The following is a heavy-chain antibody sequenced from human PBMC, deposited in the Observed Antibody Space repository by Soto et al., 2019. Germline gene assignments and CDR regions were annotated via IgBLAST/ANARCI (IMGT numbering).Heavy chain of an antibody. Sequence: QVQLVQSGAEVKKPGASVKVSCKASGYTFTSYGISWVRQAPGQGLEWMGWISAYNGNTNYAQKLQGRVTMTTDTATSTAYMELRSLRSDDTAVYYCARVNYYASGSYYYYHMEVWGQGTTVTVSS. D-gene: IGHD3-10*01. CDR1: GYTFTSYG. CDR2: ISAYNGNT. CDR3: ARVNYYASGSYYYYHMEV. J-gene: IGHJ6*02. V-gene: IGHV1-18*01.